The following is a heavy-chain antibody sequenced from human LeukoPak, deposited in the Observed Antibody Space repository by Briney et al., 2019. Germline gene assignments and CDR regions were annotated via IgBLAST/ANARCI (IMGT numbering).Heavy chain of an antibody. J-gene: IGHJ6*04. Sequence: GGSLRLSCAASGFTFSSYGMHWVRQAPGKGLEWVAVISYDESFKYYSDSVKGRFTISRDNSKNTPYLQMNSLRAEDTAVYYCAKSGDDSSQGLDVWGKGTTVTVSS. D-gene: IGHD3-22*01. CDR1: GFTFSSYG. CDR2: ISYDESFK. CDR3: AKSGDDSSQGLDV. V-gene: IGHV3-30*18.